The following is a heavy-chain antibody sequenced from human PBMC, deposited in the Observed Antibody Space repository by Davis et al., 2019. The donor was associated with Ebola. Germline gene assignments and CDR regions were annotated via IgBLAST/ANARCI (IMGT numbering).Heavy chain of an antibody. V-gene: IGHV3-23*01. Sequence: GESLKISCAASGFTFSSYAMSWVRQAPGKGLEWVSAISGSGGSTYYADSVKGRFTISRDNSKNTLYLQMNSLRAEDTAVYYCAREVIYYYGSGSYQYYFDYWGQGTLVTVSS. CDR1: GFTFSSYA. J-gene: IGHJ4*02. D-gene: IGHD3-10*01. CDR2: ISGSGGST. CDR3: AREVIYYYGSGSYQYYFDY.